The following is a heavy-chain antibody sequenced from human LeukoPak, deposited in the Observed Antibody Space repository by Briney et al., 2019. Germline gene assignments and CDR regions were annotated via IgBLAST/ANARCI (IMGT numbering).Heavy chain of an antibody. CDR1: GGSISSYY. CDR2: IYYSGST. CDR3: ARDRGNGYNLWDY. Sequence: SKTLSLTCTVSGGSISSYYWSWIRQPPGKGLEWIGYIYYSGSTNYNPSLKSRVTISVDTSKNQFSLKLSSVTAADTAVYYCARDRGNGYNLWDYWGQGTLVTVSS. V-gene: IGHV4-59*01. J-gene: IGHJ4*02. D-gene: IGHD5-24*01.